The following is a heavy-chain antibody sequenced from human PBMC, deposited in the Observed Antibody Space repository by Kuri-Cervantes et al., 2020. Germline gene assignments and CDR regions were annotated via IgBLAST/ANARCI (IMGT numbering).Heavy chain of an antibody. V-gene: IGHV3-7*01. CDR2: IKEDGSEKAVSEK. Sequence: GESLKISCAAAGFSFSSYAMSWVRQAPGKGLEWVANIKEDGSEKAVSEKYYVDSVKGRFTISRDNAKNSLFLQMNSLRAEDTAVYFCARDLIYDYVWGRYYYYYGMDVWGQGTTVTVSS. CDR1: GFSFSSYA. CDR3: ARDLIYDYVWGRYYYYYGMDV. D-gene: IGHD3-16*01. J-gene: IGHJ6*02.